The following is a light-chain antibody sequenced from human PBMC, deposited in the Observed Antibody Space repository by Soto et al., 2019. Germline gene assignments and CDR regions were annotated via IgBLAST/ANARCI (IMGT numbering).Light chain of an antibody. CDR2: GAS. CDR3: QQYHYWYT. Sequence: EIVVTQFPAILSLSPGERATLSCRTSQSVDINLAWFQQRPGQAPRLLIYGASTRATGIPARFSGSGSGTGFTLIISSLQSEDFAVYYCQQYHYWYTFGQGTELEIK. CDR1: QSVDIN. V-gene: IGKV3-15*01. J-gene: IGKJ2*01.